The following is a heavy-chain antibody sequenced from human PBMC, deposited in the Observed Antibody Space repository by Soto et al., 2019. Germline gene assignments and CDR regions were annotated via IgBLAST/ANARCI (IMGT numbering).Heavy chain of an antibody. CDR3: VRNWRYYGGDYYYGMDA. D-gene: IGHD3-10*01. CDR1: GFSLNTGGVG. CDR2: IYWDDDE. Sequence: ITLKESGPTLVKPTQTLTLTCTFSGFSLNTGGVGVGWVRQPRGKAMEWLALIYWDDDERYRPSLRSRLNITKDTINHQVVLTMTNMDPDDTATYYCVRNWRYYGGDYYYGMDAWGQGTTVTVSS. J-gene: IGHJ6*02. V-gene: IGHV2-5*02.